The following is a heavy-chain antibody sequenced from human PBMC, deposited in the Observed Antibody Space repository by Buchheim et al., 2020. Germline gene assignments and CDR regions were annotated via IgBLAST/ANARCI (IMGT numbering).Heavy chain of an antibody. J-gene: IGHJ3*02. CDR1: GFTFGSYG. V-gene: IGHV3-33*01. Sequence: QVQLVESGGGVVQPGRSLRLSCAASGFTFGSYGMHWVRQAPGKGLEWVAVIWYDGSNKYYADSVKGRFTISRDNSKNTLYLQMNSLRAEDTAVYYCARDNYYDSSGYYVDAFDIWGQGT. CDR3: ARDNYYDSSGYYVDAFDI. D-gene: IGHD3-22*01. CDR2: IWYDGSNK.